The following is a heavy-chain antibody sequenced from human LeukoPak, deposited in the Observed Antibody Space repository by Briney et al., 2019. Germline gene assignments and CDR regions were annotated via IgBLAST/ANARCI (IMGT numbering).Heavy chain of an antibody. Sequence: GGSLRLSCAASGFTFSIYAMSWVRQAPGKGLEWVSGISGSGDSTYYADSVKGRFTISRDNSKKTLYLQMNSLRAEDTAVYYCAKDDAWLRFGEWSQGTLVTVSS. V-gene: IGHV3-23*01. J-gene: IGHJ4*02. CDR2: ISGSGDST. CDR1: GFTFSIYA. CDR3: AKDDAWLRFGE. D-gene: IGHD3-10*01.